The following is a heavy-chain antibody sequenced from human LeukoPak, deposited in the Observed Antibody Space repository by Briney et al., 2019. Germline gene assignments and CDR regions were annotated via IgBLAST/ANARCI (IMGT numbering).Heavy chain of an antibody. Sequence: GASVKVSCKVSGYTLTELSMHWVRQAPGKGLEWMGGFDPEDGETIYAQKFQGRVTMTEDTSTDTAYMELSSLRSEDTAVYYCATGRIVVVTHGAFDIWGQGTMATVSS. D-gene: IGHD3-22*01. V-gene: IGHV1-24*01. CDR2: FDPEDGET. CDR1: GYTLTELS. CDR3: ATGRIVVVTHGAFDI. J-gene: IGHJ3*02.